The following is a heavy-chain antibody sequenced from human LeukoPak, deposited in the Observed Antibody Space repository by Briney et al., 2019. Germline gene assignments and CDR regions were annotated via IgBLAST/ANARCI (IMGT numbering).Heavy chain of an antibody. Sequence: ASVKVSCKVSGYTLTELSMHWVRQAPGKGLEWMGGFDLEDGETIYAQKFQGRVTMTEDTSTDTAYMELSSLRSEDTAVYYCATGMTTTKAAFDYWGQGTLVTVSS. V-gene: IGHV1-24*01. CDR3: ATGMTTTKAAFDY. CDR2: FDLEDGET. CDR1: GYTLTELS. D-gene: IGHD4-11*01. J-gene: IGHJ4*02.